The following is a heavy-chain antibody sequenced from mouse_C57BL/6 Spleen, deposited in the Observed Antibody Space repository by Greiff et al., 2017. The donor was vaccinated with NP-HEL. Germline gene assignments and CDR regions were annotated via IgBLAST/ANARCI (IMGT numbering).Heavy chain of an antibody. CDR3: ARTLLYYSNYLGY. CDR2: ILPGSGST. V-gene: IGHV1-9*01. CDR1: GYTFTGYW. D-gene: IGHD2-5*01. Sequence: QVQLQQSGAELMKPGASVKLSCKATGYTFTGYWLEWVKQRPGHGLEWIGEILPGSGSTNYIDKFKGKATFTADTSSNTAYMQLSSLTTEDSAIYYCARTLLYYSNYLGYWGQGTTLTVSS. J-gene: IGHJ2*01.